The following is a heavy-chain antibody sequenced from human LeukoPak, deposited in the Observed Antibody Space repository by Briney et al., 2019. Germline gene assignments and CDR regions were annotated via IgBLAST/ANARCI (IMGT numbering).Heavy chain of an antibody. Sequence: SETLSLTCTVSGGSISLDTYYWGWIRQPPGKGLEWIGSIYYSGSTYYNPSLQSRVTISVDTSKNRFSLKLSSVTAADTAVYYCASCLTVNTYRAIFFDYWGQGTLATVSS. CDR1: GGSISLDTYY. D-gene: IGHD4-17*01. V-gene: IGHV4-39*01. CDR2: IYYSGST. CDR3: ASCLTVNTYRAIFFDY. J-gene: IGHJ4*02.